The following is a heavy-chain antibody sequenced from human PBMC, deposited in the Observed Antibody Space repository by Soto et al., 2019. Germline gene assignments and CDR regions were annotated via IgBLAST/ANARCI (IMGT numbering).Heavy chain of an antibody. CDR3: ASWRGRVWFGELLAPHYYYYYGMDV. Sequence: SETLSLTCTVSGGSISSSSYYWGWIRQPPGKGLEWIGSIYYSGSTYYNPSLKSRVTISVDTSKNQFSLKLSSVTAADTAVYYCASWRGRVWFGELLAPHYYYYYGMDVWGQGTTVTVSS. D-gene: IGHD3-10*01. CDR2: IYYSGST. V-gene: IGHV4-39*01. CDR1: GGSISSSSYY. J-gene: IGHJ6*02.